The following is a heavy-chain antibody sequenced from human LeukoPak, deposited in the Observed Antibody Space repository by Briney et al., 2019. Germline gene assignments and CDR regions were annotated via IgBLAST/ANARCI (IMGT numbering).Heavy chain of an antibody. V-gene: IGHV4-59*08. CDR3: ARHLIRGVEDYYYGMDV. CDR2: IYYSGST. D-gene: IGHD3-10*01. Sequence: KSSETLSLTCTVSGGSISSYYWSWIRQPPGKGLEWIGYIYYSGSTNYNPSLKSRVTISVDTSKNQFSLKLSSVTAADTAVYYCARHLIRGVEDYYYGMDVWGQGTTVTVSS. J-gene: IGHJ6*02. CDR1: GGSISSYY.